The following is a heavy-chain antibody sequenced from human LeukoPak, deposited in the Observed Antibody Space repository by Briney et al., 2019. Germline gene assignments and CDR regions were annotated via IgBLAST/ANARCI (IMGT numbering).Heavy chain of an antibody. V-gene: IGHV1-46*01. CDR1: GYTFTSYY. J-gene: IGHJ4*02. Sequence: ASVKVSCKASGYTFTSYYMHWVRQAPGQGLEWMGIINPSGGSTSYAQKFQGRVTMTRDMSTSTVYMELSSLRSEDTAVYYCARMYYDFWSGSPWDRSAYYFDYWGQGTLVTVSS. CDR2: INPSGGST. D-gene: IGHD3-3*01. CDR3: ARMYYDFWSGSPWDRSAYYFDY.